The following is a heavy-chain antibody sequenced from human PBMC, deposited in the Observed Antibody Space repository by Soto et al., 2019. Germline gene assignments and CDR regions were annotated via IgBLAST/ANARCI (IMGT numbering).Heavy chain of an antibody. Sequence: QLQLQESGPGLVKPSETLSLTCTASGGSSSSSTYSWGWIRQPPGKGLEWIGSMHYSGSTYYNPSRKSRVSISVDTSKSQFSLKLTFVTAADTAVYFCARQGSNSSRRLSWFDPWGQGTLVTVSS. V-gene: IGHV4-39*01. CDR3: ARQGSNSSRRLSWFDP. J-gene: IGHJ5*02. D-gene: IGHD3-16*01. CDR2: MHYSGST. CDR1: GGSSSSSTYS.